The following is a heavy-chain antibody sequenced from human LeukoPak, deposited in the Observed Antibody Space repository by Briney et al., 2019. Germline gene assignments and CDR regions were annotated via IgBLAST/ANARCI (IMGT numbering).Heavy chain of an antibody. CDR1: GYTFTGYY. CDR2: INPNSGGT. D-gene: IGHD5-12*01. CDR3: ATQRGYSGYNQDFDY. J-gene: IGHJ4*02. Sequence: GASVKVSCKASGYTFTGYYIHWVRQAPGQGLEWMGWINPNSGGTNYAQKFQGWVTMTRDTSISTAYMELSRLKSDDTAVYYCATQRGYSGYNQDFDYWGQGTLVTVSS. V-gene: IGHV1-2*04.